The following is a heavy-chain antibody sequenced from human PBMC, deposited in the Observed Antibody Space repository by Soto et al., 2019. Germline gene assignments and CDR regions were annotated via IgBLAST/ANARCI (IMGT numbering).Heavy chain of an antibody. Sequence: PGESLKISCKASGYSFTDYWIGWVRQMPGKGLEWMGMIYPGDSDTRYSPYFQGQVIISADKSVNTAYLQWSSLKASDTAMYYCARHGSQQLVNWFDPWGQGTLVTVSS. CDR2: IYPGDSDT. D-gene: IGHD6-6*01. J-gene: IGHJ5*02. V-gene: IGHV5-51*01. CDR1: GYSFTDYW. CDR3: ARHGSQQLVNWFDP.